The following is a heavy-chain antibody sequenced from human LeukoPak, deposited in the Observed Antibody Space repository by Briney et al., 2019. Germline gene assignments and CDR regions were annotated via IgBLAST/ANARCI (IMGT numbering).Heavy chain of an antibody. D-gene: IGHD3-22*01. CDR1: GFTVSSNY. J-gene: IGHJ5*02. V-gene: IGHV3-53*01. Sequence: PGGSLRLSCAASGFTVSSNYMSWVRQAPGKGLEWVSVIYSGGSTYYADSVKGRFTISRDNSKNTLYLQMNSLRAEDTAVYYCARVHYDSSAVWFDPWGQGTLVTVSS. CDR2: IYSGGST. CDR3: ARVHYDSSAVWFDP.